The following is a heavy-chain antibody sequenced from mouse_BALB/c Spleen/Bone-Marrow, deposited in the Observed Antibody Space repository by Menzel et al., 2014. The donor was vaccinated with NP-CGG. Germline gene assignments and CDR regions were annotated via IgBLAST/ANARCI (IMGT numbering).Heavy chain of an antibody. V-gene: IGHV5-17*02. D-gene: IGHD1-1*01. CDR3: ARGNYGFSFYYAMDY. CDR1: GFTFSSFG. CDR2: ISSGSSTI. J-gene: IGHJ4*01. Sequence: EVNLVESGGGLVQPGGSRKLSCAASGFTFSSFGMHWVRQAPEKGLEWVAYISSGSSTIYYADTVKGRFTISRDNPKNTLFLQMTGLRSEDTAMYYCARGNYGFSFYYAMDYWGQGTSVTVSS.